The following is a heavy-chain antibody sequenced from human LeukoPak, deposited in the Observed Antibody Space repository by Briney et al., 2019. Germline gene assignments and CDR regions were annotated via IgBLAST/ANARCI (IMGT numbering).Heavy chain of an antibody. Sequence: PGGSLRLSCAASGFTFSSYSMIWVRQAPGKGLEWVSYISSSSSTIYYGDSVKGRFTISRDNAKNSLYLQMNSLRAEDTAVYYCARDPEPTTVVTGGLLWYYYYGMDVWGQGTTVTVSS. J-gene: IGHJ6*02. CDR1: GFTFSSYS. V-gene: IGHV3-48*01. D-gene: IGHD4-23*01. CDR3: ARDPEPTTVVTGGLLWYYYYGMDV. CDR2: ISSSSSTI.